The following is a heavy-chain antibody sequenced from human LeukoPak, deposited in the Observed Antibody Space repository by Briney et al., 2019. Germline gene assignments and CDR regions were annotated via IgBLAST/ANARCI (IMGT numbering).Heavy chain of an antibody. D-gene: IGHD5-18*01. J-gene: IGHJ4*02. CDR2: IYTSGRT. CDR1: GGSITFGSYY. V-gene: IGHV4-61*02. Sequence: SETLSLTCTVSGGSITFGSYYWTWIRQPAGKGLEWLGRIYTSGRTYYNPSLRSRVTISMDTSMNPFSLRLNSVTAAHTAVYYSASATVTPAPFDDWGQGTLVTVSS. CDR3: ASATVTPAPFDD.